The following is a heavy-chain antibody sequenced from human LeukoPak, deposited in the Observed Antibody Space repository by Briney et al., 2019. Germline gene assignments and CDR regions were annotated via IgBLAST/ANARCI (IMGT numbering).Heavy chain of an antibody. CDR1: GGTSNNYA. Sequence: SVKVSCKASGGTSNNYAINWVRQAPGQGLEWMGRIIPILDIANYAQKFQGRVTITADKSTSTAYMELSSLRSEDTAVYYCASRVSGSYYNPHYFDYWGQGTLVTVSS. V-gene: IGHV1-69*04. CDR2: IIPILDIA. J-gene: IGHJ4*02. D-gene: IGHD3-10*01. CDR3: ASRVSGSYYNPHYFDY.